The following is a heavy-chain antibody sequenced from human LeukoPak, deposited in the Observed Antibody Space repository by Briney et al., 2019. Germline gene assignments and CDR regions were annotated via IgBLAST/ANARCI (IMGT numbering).Heavy chain of an antibody. J-gene: IGHJ6*02. CDR3: ARDGPGMIEHYYYYGMDV. CDR2: INPSGGST. CDR1: GYTFTSYY. D-gene: IGHD3-22*01. Sequence: GASVKVSCKASGYTFTSYYMHWVRQAPGQGLEWMGIINPSGGSTSYAQKFQGRVTMTRDTSTSTVYMELSSLRSEDTAVYYCARDGPGMIEHYYYYGMDVWGQGTTVTVSS. V-gene: IGHV1-46*01.